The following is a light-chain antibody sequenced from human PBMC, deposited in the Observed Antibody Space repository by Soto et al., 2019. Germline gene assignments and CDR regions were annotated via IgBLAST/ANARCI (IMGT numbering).Light chain of an antibody. CDR2: RDS. V-gene: IGLV1-47*01. CDR1: SSSIGSNY. Sequence: QPVLTQPPSASGTPGQRVTISCSESSSSIGSNYIYWYQQLPGTAPKLLIYRDSQRPSGVPDRFSGSKSGTSASLAISGLRSEDEADYYCAAWDDSLRGSVFGGGTKLTVL. CDR3: AAWDDSLRGSV. J-gene: IGLJ3*02.